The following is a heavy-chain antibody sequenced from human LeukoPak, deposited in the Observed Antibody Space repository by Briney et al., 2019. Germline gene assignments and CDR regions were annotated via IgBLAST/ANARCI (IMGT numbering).Heavy chain of an antibody. CDR1: GYSVRSIYY. CDR2: MYHSGST. D-gene: IGHD3-10*01. J-gene: IGHJ3*02. V-gene: IGHV4-38-2*02. CDR3: VYGSAVDAFDI. Sequence: SETLPLTCTVSGYSVRSIYYWGWIRQPPGKGLEWIGSMYHSGSTYYNPSLKSRVSISLDTSNNQFSLKLSSVTAADTAVYYCVYGSAVDAFDIWGQGTMVTVSS.